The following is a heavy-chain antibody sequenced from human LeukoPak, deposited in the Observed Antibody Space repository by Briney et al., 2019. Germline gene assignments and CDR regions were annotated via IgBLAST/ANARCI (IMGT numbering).Heavy chain of an antibody. CDR2: IYYSGST. CDR1: GVSISSYY. CDR3: ARQPLGGYYFDY. V-gene: IGHV4-59*08. D-gene: IGHD7-27*01. J-gene: IGHJ4*02. Sequence: SETLSLTCTVSGVSISSYYCSWIRQPPGKGLEWIGYIYYSGSTNYNPSLKSRVTISVDTSENQFSLKLTSVTAADTAVYYCARQPLGGYYFDYWGQGTLVAVSS.